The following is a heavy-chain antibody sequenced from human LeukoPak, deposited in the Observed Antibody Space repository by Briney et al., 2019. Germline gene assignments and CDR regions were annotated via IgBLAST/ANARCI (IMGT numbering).Heavy chain of an antibody. J-gene: IGHJ4*02. V-gene: IGHV1-2*02. D-gene: IGHD3-16*01. Sequence: ASVRVSCKASGYTFTDYYIHWVRQAPGQGLEWMAWINPITGDTNYAQEFQGRVTVTRDRSTGSAYMDLSRLRSGDTALYYCAADPYGPEGGFDFWGQGTLVTVSS. CDR3: AADPYGPEGGFDF. CDR2: INPITGDT. CDR1: GYTFTDYY.